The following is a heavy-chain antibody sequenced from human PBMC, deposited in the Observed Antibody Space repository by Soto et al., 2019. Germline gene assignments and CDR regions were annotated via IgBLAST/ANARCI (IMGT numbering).Heavy chain of an antibody. Sequence: GASVEVSCKASGYTFTGYYMHWVRQAPGQGLEWMGWINPNSGGTNYAQKFQGRVTMTRDTSISTAYMELSRLRSDDTAVYYCARGQGMITFGGVIVIRDAFDIWGQGTMVTVS. D-gene: IGHD3-16*02. CDR2: INPNSGGT. CDR1: GYTFTGYY. V-gene: IGHV1-2*02. J-gene: IGHJ3*02. CDR3: ARGQGMITFGGVIVIRDAFDI.